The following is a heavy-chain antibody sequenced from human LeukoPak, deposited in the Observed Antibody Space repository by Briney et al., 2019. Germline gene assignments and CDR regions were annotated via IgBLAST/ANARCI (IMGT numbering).Heavy chain of an antibody. Sequence: ASVKVSCKASGYTFTGYYMHSVRPAPGQGLEWMGWINPNSGGTNYAQKFQGRVTMTRDTSISTAYMELSRLRSDDTAVYYCARGWFGELPPYYYYMDVWGKGTTVTISS. CDR1: GYTFTGYY. V-gene: IGHV1-2*02. CDR3: ARGWFGELPPYYYYMDV. J-gene: IGHJ6*03. CDR2: INPNSGGT. D-gene: IGHD3-10*01.